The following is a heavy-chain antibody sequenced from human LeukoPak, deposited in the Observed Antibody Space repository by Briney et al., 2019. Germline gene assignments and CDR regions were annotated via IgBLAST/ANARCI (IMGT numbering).Heavy chain of an antibody. D-gene: IGHD6-19*01. J-gene: IGHJ4*02. CDR3: ARETRGAVGSY. CDR1: GFTFSSYG. Sequence: GGSLRLSCAASGFTFSSYGMNWVRQAPGKGLEWVSYISTSSSAINYADSVKGRFTIPRKNPKNSIYLQKNSLRAEDTAVYYCARETRGAVGSYWGQGTLVTVSS. CDR2: ISTSSSAI. V-gene: IGHV3-48*04.